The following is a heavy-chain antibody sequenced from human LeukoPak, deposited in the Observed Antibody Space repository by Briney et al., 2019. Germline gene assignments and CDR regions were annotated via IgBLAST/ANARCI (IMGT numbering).Heavy chain of an antibody. J-gene: IGHJ6*04. D-gene: IGHD3-10*01. CDR1: GFPFSTYG. V-gene: IGHV3-33*06. CDR2: VWYDGTNI. CDR3: AKDLYGSGSYRTGMDV. Sequence: GGSLRLSCAASGFPFSTYGMHGVRQAPGKALVGVAVVWYDGTNIHYVDSVKGRFTISRDNSMSTLYLQMNSVTAEDTAVYYCAKDLYGSGSYRTGMDVWREGTTATVSS.